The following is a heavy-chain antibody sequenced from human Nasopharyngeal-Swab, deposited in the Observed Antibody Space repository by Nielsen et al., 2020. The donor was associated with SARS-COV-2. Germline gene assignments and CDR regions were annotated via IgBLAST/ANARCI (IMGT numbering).Heavy chain of an antibody. J-gene: IGHJ6*02. CDR3: ARWSGYYYYYGMDV. CDR2: ISASGGST. CDR1: GFTFSNYA. Sequence: GGSLRLSCAASGFTFSNYAMTWVRQAPGKGLDWVSGISASGGSTYYADSVKGRFTISRDNAKNSLYLQMNSLRAEDTAVYYCARWSGYYYYYGMDVWGQGTTVTVSS. V-gene: IGHV3-23*01. D-gene: IGHD3-3*01.